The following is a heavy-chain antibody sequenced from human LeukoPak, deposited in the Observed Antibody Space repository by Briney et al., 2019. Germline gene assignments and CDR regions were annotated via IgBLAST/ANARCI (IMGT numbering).Heavy chain of an antibody. D-gene: IGHD4-23*01. CDR2: IYHSGRT. Sequence: SETLSLTCSVSGYSISSGFYWGWIRQTPGKGLEWIGNIYHSGRTDYNPSLKSRVAISEDTSNNQFFLKLSSVTAADTAVYYCARGFYGGNLDYWGQGTLVTVSS. V-gene: IGHV4-38-2*02. J-gene: IGHJ4*02. CDR1: GYSISSGFY. CDR3: ARGFYGGNLDY.